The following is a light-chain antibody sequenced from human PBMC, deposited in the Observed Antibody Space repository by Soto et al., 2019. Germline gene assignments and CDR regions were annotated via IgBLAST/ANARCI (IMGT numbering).Light chain of an antibody. V-gene: IGKV4-1*01. Sequence: DIVMTQSPDSLAVSLGERATINCKSSQSVLYSSNNKNYLAWYQQKSGQPPKLLIYWASTRESGVPDRFSGSGSGTDFTLTISRLQADDVAVYYCQQYYSPWTFGQGTKVESK. CDR2: WAS. CDR3: QQYYSPWT. J-gene: IGKJ1*01. CDR1: QSVLYSSNNKNY.